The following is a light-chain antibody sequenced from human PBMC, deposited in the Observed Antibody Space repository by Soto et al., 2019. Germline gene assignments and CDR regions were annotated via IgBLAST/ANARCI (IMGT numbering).Light chain of an antibody. J-gene: IGLJ1*01. V-gene: IGLV2-8*01. Sequence: QSVLTQPPSASGSPGQSVTISCTGTISDVGAYNYVAWYQQHPGKAPKLMIYEVNKRPSGVPDRFSGSKSGSTASLTVSGLQAEDEADYYCSSYAGSSTYVFGTGTKLTVL. CDR1: ISDVGAYNY. CDR2: EVN. CDR3: SSYAGSSTYV.